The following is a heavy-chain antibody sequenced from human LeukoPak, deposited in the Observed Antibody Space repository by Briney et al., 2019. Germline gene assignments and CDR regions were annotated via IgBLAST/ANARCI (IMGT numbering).Heavy chain of an antibody. J-gene: IGHJ6*02. CDR2: IRQDGSEK. D-gene: IGHD6-13*01. CDR1: GFTFSSYW. CDR3: ARVAAAGRAMDV. Sequence: EGSLRLSCAASGFTFSSYWMTWVRQAPGKGLEWVANIRQDGSEKYYVDSVKGRFTISRDNAENSLYLQMNSLRAEDTAVYYCARVAAAGRAMDVWGQGTTVTVSS. V-gene: IGHV3-7*05.